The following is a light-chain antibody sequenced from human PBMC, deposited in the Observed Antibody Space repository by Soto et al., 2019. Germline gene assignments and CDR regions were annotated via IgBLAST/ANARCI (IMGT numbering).Light chain of an antibody. CDR2: DAR. J-gene: IGLJ1*01. V-gene: IGLV3-21*02. CDR3: QVWDTITDQHI. Sequence: SYELTQPPSVSVAPGQTARITCGGDNVGGKSVQWYQQKPGQAPVLVLYDARDRPSWIPERFSGSNSGNTATLIISSVEAGDEADFYCQVWDTITDQHIFGSGTKVTLL. CDR1: NVGGKS.